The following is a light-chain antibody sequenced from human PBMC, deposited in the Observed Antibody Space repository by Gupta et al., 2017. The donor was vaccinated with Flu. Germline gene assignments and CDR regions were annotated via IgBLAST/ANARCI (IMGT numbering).Light chain of an antibody. CDR1: SGSIASNY. CDR3: QSSARRNQVG. J-gene: IGLJ3*02. V-gene: IGLV6-57*01. Sequence: FMLTQPHSVSESPGKTVTISCTRSSGSIASNYVQWYQQRPGSSPNTWSEVVNRRPSGVPERFSGSIDGSSTDDSPPISGLRSADEADDDYQSSARRNQVGFGGGTKITVL. CDR2: VVN.